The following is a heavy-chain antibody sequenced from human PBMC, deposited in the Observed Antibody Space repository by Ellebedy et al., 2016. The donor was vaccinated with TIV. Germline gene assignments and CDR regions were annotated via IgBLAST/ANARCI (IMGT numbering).Heavy chain of an antibody. Sequence: GESLKISXAASGFTFSSYAMSWVRQALGKGLEWVSAISGSGGSTYYADSVKGRFTISRDNSKNTLYLQMNSLRAEDTAVYYCEIRFDYWGQGTLVTVSS. D-gene: IGHD3-3*01. CDR1: GFTFSSYA. CDR3: EIRFDY. J-gene: IGHJ4*02. V-gene: IGHV3-23*01. CDR2: ISGSGGST.